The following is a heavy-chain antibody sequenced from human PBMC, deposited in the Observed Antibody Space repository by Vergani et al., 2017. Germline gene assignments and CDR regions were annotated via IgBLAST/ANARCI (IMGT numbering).Heavy chain of an antibody. CDR1: GFTFSSYA. CDR3: TREYSGSYYSGIDYYYGMDV. CDR2: ISGSGGST. D-gene: IGHD1-26*01. V-gene: IGHV3-23*01. Sequence: EVQLLESGGGLVQPGGSLRLSCAASGFTFSSYAMSWVRQAPGKGLEWVSAISGSGGSTYYADSVKGRFTISRDNSKNTLYLQMNSLKTEDTAVYYCTREYSGSYYSGIDYYYGMDVWGQGTTVTVSS. J-gene: IGHJ6*02.